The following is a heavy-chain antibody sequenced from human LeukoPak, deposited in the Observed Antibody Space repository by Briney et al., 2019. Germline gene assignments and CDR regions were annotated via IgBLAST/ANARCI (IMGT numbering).Heavy chain of an antibody. CDR2: IYSSGST. V-gene: IGHV4-59*01. D-gene: IGHD3-16*01. J-gene: IGHJ6*03. CDR1: GGSISSYY. CDR3: ARAPRGRNYYYYMDV. Sequence: SETLSLTCSVSGGSISSYYWSWIRQPPGKGLEWIGYIYSSGSTNYNPSLKSRVTISADTSKNQFSLNLTSVTAADTAIYYCARAPRGRNYYYYMDVWGKGTTVTVSS.